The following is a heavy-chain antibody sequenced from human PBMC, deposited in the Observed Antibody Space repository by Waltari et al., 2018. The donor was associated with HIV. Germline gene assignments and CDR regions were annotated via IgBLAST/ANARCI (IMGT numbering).Heavy chain of an antibody. CDR3: VTDAVAVPLDTAY. D-gene: IGHD2-21*01. CDR1: GFTFINAW. CDR2: IKSKNDGGTI. V-gene: IGHV3-15*01. J-gene: IGHJ4*02. Sequence: EVHLVESGGGLVKPGGSLRVSCTVSGFTFINAWLSWVRQAPGKGLEWLGRIKSKNDGGTIDYAAPVKDRFTILRDDSKHTLYLEISSLKIEDTGIYYCVTDAVAVPLDTAYWGQGTLVTVSS.